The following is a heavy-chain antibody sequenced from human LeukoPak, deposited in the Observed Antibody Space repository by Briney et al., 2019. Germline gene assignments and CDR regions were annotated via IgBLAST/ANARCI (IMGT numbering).Heavy chain of an antibody. J-gene: IGHJ3*01. D-gene: IGHD5-12*01. CDR2: INPNSGDT. CDR1: GYTFTAYY. Sequence: ASVKVSCKDSGYTFTAYYMHWVRQVPGQGLEWMGRINPNSGDTDYAQKFQGRVIMTRDTSISTAYMEVSRLRSDDTAVYYCARVDSGHDYGPSWGQGTTVTVSS. V-gene: IGHV1-2*06. CDR3: ARVDSGHDYGPS.